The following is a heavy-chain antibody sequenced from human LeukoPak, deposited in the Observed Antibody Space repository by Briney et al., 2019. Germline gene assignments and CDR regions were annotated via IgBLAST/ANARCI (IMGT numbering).Heavy chain of an antibody. D-gene: IGHD3-3*02. Sequence: PSETLSLTCTVSGGSISSYYWSWIRQPPGKGLEWIGYIYYSGSTNYNPSLKSRVTISVDTSKNQFSLKLSSVTAADTAVHYCARWHFWSGYFDYWGQGTLVTVSS. CDR2: IYYSGST. CDR3: ARWHFWSGYFDY. V-gene: IGHV4-59*01. CDR1: GGSISSYY. J-gene: IGHJ4*02.